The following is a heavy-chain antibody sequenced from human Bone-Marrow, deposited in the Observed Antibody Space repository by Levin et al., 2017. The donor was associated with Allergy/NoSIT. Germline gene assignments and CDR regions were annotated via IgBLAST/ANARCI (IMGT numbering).Heavy chain of an antibody. D-gene: IGHD4-17*01. Sequence: TLSLTCTFSGFSLTTSGMRVSWLRQPPGKALEWLARIDWDGDKFYSTSLKTRLTISKDTSKNQVFLKLTNMDPVDTATYYCARTLPTVSTSDVFDLWGQGTVVTVSS. CDR3: ARTLPTVSTSDVFDL. CDR2: IDWDGDK. V-gene: IGHV2-70*04. J-gene: IGHJ3*01. CDR1: GFSLTTSGMR.